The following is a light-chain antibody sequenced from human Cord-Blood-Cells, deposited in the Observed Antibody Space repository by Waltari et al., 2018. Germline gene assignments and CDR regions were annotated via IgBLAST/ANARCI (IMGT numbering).Light chain of an antibody. V-gene: IGKV4-1*01. CDR3: QQYYSTPPVT. CDR1: QSVLYSSNNKNY. CDR2: WAS. Sequence: DIVMTQSPDSLAVSLGERATINCKSSQSVLYSSNNKNYLAWYQQKPGQPPKLLIYWASTRESGVPDRFSGSGSGTDFTLTISSLQAEDVAVYYCQQYYSTPPVTFGGGTKVKIK. J-gene: IGKJ4*01.